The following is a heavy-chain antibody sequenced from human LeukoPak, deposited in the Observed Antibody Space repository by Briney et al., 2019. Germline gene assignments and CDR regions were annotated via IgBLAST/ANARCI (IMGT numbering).Heavy chain of an antibody. J-gene: IGHJ6*02. V-gene: IGHV4-39*07. CDR1: GGSISSYY. Sequence: SETLSLTCTVSGGSISSYYWSWIRQPPGKGLEWIGSIYYTGNTYYNPSLRSRVTISVDTSKNQFSLKLTSMTAADTAVYYCARDLVTATDYYYYYGMDVWGQGTTVTVSS. CDR3: ARDLVTATDYYYYYGMDV. D-gene: IGHD2-2*01. CDR2: IYYTGNT.